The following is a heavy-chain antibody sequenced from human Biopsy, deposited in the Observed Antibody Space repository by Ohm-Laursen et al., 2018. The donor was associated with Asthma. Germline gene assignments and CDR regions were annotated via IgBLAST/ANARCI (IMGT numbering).Heavy chain of an antibody. CDR1: GVSIRSYY. J-gene: IGHJ4*02. D-gene: IGHD2-21*02. Sequence: GTLSLTCTVSGVSIRSYYWTWIRQPPGKGLEWIGNIHYSGSTNYQPSLKSRVTISVDTSKNQFSLKLRSVTAADAAVYYCARGISRVTGLFDHFDSWGQGTLVTVSS. CDR2: IHYSGST. CDR3: ARGISRVTGLFDHFDS. V-gene: IGHV4-59*01.